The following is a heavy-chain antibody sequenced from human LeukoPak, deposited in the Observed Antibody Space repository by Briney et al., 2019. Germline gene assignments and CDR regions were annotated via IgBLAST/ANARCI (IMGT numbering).Heavy chain of an antibody. CDR3: ARAVGASYSGSYFFDY. CDR1: GFTFSSYA. V-gene: IGHV3-21*01. CDR2: ISSSSSYI. Sequence: GGSLRLSCAASGFTFSSYAMSWVRQAPGKGLEWVSSISSSSSYIYYADSVKGRFTISRDNAKNSLYLQMNSLRAEDTAVYYCARAVGASYSGSYFFDYWGQGTLVTVSS. D-gene: IGHD1-26*01. J-gene: IGHJ4*02.